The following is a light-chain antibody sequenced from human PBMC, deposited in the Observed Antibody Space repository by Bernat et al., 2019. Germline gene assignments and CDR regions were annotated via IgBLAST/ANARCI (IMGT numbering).Light chain of an antibody. CDR3: RSLACNSLV. J-gene: IGLJ3*02. V-gene: IGLV2-8*01. CDR1: SSDVGGYNY. CDR2: EVT. Sequence: QSALTQPPSASGSPGQSVTISCTGTSSDVGGYNYVSWFQQHPGKAPKLMIYEVTKRPSGVPDRFSGSKSGNTASLTVSGLQAEDEADYYCRSLACNSLVVGGRAKLNVL.